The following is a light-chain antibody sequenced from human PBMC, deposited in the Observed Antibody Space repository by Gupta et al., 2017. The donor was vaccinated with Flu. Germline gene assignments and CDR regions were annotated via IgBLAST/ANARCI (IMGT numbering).Light chain of an antibody. CDR3: QVWDSNSDHWV. V-gene: IGLV3-21*02. CDR1: NIGRKS. CDR2: DDS. Sequence: SSLLTQPPSVSVAPGQTARIPCEGNNIGRKSVHWYQQKPGQAPVLFVYDDSDRPSGIPERFSGSNSVNTATLTIGRVDAGDEADYFCQVWDSNSDHWVFGGGTKVTV. J-gene: IGLJ3*02.